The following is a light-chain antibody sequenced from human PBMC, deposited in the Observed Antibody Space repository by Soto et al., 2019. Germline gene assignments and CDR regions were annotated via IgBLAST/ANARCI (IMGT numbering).Light chain of an antibody. CDR1: QSVTTY. V-gene: IGKV3-11*01. Sequence: ETVLTQSPATLSLSPGERATLSCRASQSVTTYLVWYQQKPGQAPRLLIYDARNRATGIPARFSGSGSGTDFTLTISSLEPEDFAVYYCQQRTNWPPITFGQGTRLEIK. CDR2: DAR. J-gene: IGKJ5*01. CDR3: QQRTNWPPIT.